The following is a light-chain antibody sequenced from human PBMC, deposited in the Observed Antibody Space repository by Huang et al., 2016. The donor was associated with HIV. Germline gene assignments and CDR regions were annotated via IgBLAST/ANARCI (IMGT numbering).Light chain of an antibody. CDR3: QQYDNLPIT. CDR1: QDISTY. Sequence: DIQMTQSPSSLSASVGDRVTITCQASQDISTYLNWYQQKPGKAPKVLIYAASKLETGVPSRCSGSGCGTSFTFTINSLQPEDIATYYCQQYDNLPITFGQGTRLEI. CDR2: AAS. J-gene: IGKJ5*01. V-gene: IGKV1-33*01.